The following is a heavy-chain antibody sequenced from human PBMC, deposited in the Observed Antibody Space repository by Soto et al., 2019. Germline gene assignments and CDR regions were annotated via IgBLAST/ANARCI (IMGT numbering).Heavy chain of an antibody. V-gene: IGHV3-13*01. J-gene: IGHJ6*02. CDR2: IGTAGDT. CDR3: ARGGGPPFFIYGMDV. CDR1: GFTFSSYD. Sequence: EVQLVESGGGLVQPGGSLRLSCAASGFTFSSYDMHWVRQATGKGLEWVSAIGTAGDTYYPGSVKGRFTISRENAKNSLYLQMNSLRAGDTAVYYCARGGGPPFFIYGMDVWGQGTTVTVSS. D-gene: IGHD3-16*01.